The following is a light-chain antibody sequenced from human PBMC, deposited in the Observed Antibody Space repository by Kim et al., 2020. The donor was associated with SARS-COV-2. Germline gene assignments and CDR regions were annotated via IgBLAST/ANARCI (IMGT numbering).Light chain of an antibody. CDR3: QVWDSSSDHPV. CDR1: NIGSKS. CDR2: YDS. V-gene: IGLV3-21*04. Sequence: SYELTQRPSVSVAPGKTARITCGGNNIGSKSVHWYQQKPGQAPVLVIYYDSDRPSGIPERFSGSNSGNTATLTISRVDAGDEADYYCQVWDSSSDHPVFGGGTQLTVL. J-gene: IGLJ3*02.